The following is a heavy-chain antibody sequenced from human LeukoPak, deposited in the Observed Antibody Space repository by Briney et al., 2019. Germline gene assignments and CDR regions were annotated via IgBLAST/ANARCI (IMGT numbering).Heavy chain of an antibody. V-gene: IGHV4-34*01. Sequence: SETLSLTCAVYGGSFSGYYWSWIRQPPGKGLEWIGEINHSGSTNYNPSLKSRVTISVDTSKNQFSLKLSSVTAADTAVYYCARLLAPYYYMDVWGKGTTVTVSS. CDR2: INHSGST. J-gene: IGHJ6*03. CDR1: GGSFSGYY. CDR3: ARLLAPYYYMDV.